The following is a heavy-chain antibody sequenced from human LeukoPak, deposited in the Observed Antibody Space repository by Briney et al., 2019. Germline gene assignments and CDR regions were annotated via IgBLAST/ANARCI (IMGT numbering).Heavy chain of an antibody. CDR2: IFRGDGT. CDR3: VKEVPGTTIYD. V-gene: IGHV3-66*01. Sequence: GGSLRLSCVASGFIVSTNYMSWVRQAPGKGLEWVAVIFRGDGTYHADSVKGRFTISRDTSKNTVYLHMNSLTAADTAVYYCVKEVPGTTIYDWGQGILVTVSS. D-gene: IGHD4-11*01. J-gene: IGHJ4*02. CDR1: GFIVSTNY.